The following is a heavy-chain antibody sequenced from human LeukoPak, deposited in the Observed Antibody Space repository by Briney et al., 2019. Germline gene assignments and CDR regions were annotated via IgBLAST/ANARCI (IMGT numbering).Heavy chain of an antibody. D-gene: IGHD4-17*01. Sequence: GGSLRLSCGVSGFSFNIYYMSWVRQAPGKGLVWVSRINSDGSSTSYADSVKGRFTISRDNAKNTLYLQMNSLRAEDTAVYYCAREHDYGDYVDAFDIWGQGTMVTVSS. CDR3: AREHDYGDYVDAFDI. CDR2: INSDGSST. CDR1: GFSFNIYY. V-gene: IGHV3-74*01. J-gene: IGHJ3*02.